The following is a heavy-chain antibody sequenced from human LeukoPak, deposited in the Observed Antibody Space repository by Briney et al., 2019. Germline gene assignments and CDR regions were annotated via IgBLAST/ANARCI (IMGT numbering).Heavy chain of an antibody. CDR1: GFAFSSYW. D-gene: IGHD3-22*01. J-gene: IGHJ3*02. CDR2: INSDGSST. V-gene: IGHV3-74*01. CDR3: AREAVTYDSSGYCAFDI. Sequence: GGSLRLSCAASGFAFSSYWMHWVRQAPGKGLVWVSRINSDGSSTSYADSVKGRFTISRGNAKNTLYLQMNSLRAEDTAVYYCAREAVTYDSSGYCAFDIWGQGTMVTVSS.